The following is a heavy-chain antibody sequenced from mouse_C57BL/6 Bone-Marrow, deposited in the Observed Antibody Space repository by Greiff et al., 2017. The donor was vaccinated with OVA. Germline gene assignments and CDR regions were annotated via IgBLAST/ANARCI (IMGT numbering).Heavy chain of an antibody. CDR3: AREGFYRDYYAMDY. CDR2: IDPSDSYT. V-gene: IGHV1-50*01. D-gene: IGHD2-14*01. J-gene: IGHJ4*01. Sequence: QVHVKQPGAELVKPGASVKLSCKASGYTFTSYWMQWVKQRPGQGLEWIGEIDPSDSYTNYNQKFKGKAILTVDTSSSTAYMQLSSLTSEDSAVYYCAREGFYRDYYAMDYWGQGTSVTVSS. CDR1: GYTFTSYW.